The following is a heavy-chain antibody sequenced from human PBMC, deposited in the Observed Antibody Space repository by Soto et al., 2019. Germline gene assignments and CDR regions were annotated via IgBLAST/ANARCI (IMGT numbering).Heavy chain of an antibody. CDR1: GCSIASSPYY. CDR2: IYYSGST. V-gene: IGHV4-39*01. D-gene: IGHD6-19*01. Sequence: SETLSLTCTVSGCSIASSPYYWGWVRQSPGKGLEWIESIYYSGSTHYNPSLKSRVTVSVDTSKNQFSLKLTSVTAADTAVYFCVSHRNYIVVSGSFFDYWSQGTLVTVSS. CDR3: VSHRNYIVVSGSFFDY. J-gene: IGHJ4*02.